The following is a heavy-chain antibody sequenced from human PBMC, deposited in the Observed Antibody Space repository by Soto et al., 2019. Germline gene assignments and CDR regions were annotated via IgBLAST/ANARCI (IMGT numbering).Heavy chain of an antibody. CDR1: GYSFTSYW. CDR2: IYPYDSDT. CDR3: ARHLVGSTRGNFDY. J-gene: IGHJ4*01. Sequence: PGESLKISCKTSGYSFTSYWIGWVRQMPGKGTDWMWNIYPYDSDTRYSPSFQGQVTPSADTYITTAYLQWSGLSASDSAMYFCARHLVGSTRGNFDYWGQGSLVTVFS. V-gene: IGHV5-51*01. D-gene: IGHD2-2*01.